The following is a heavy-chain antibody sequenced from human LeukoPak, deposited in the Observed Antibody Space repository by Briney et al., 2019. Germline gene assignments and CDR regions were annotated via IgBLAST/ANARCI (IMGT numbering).Heavy chain of an antibody. J-gene: IGHJ5*02. CDR1: GGSFSGYY. V-gene: IGHV4-30-4*08. D-gene: IGHD1-1*01. CDR3: ARALSGTTEVGNWFDP. CDR2: IYYSGST. Sequence: PSETLSLTCAVYGGSFSGYYWSWIRQPPGKGLEWIGYIYYSGSTYYNPSLKSRVTISVDTSKNQFSLKLSSVTAADTAVYYCARALSGTTEVGNWFDPWGQGTLVTVSS.